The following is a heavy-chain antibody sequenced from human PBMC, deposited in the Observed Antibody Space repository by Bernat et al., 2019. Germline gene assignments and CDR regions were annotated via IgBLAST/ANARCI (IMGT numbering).Heavy chain of an antibody. Sequence: EVQLVESGGGVVQPGRSLRLSCAASGFTFDDYGMHWVRQAPGKGLEWVSGISWNSGSICYADSVKGRFTISRDNAKNSLYLQMNSLRAEDTALYYSAKDNEYLVSKLRSSWYSHWGQGTLVTVSS. V-gene: IGHV3-9*01. CDR1: GFTFDDYG. D-gene: IGHD6-13*01. J-gene: IGHJ4*02. CDR3: AKDNEYLVSKLRSSWYSH. CDR2: ISWNSGSI.